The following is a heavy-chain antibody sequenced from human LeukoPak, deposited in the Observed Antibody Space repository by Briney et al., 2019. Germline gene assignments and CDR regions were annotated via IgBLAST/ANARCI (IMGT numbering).Heavy chain of an antibody. D-gene: IGHD2-2*01. CDR3: ARGPYCSSTSCYSNWFDP. V-gene: IGHV3-7*01. Sequence: GGSLRLSCAASGFTFSSYWMSWVRQAPGKGLEWVANVKQDGSEKYYVDSVRGRFTISRDNSKNSLYLQMNSLRAEDTAVYYCARGPYCSSTSCYSNWFDPWGQGPLVTVSS. CDR2: VKQDGSEK. CDR1: GFTFSSYW. J-gene: IGHJ5*02.